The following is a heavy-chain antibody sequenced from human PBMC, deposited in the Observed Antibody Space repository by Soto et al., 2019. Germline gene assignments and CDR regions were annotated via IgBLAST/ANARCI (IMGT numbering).Heavy chain of an antibody. CDR1: GLTFSSYA. CDR3: ARERDSSGYYFDY. D-gene: IGHD3-22*01. CDR2: ISYDGSNK. J-gene: IGHJ4*02. Sequence: QVQLLESEGGVVQPGRSLRLSCAASGLTFSSYAMHWVRQAPGKGLEWVAVISYDGSNKYYADSVKGRFTISRDNSKNTLYLQMNSPRAEDTAVYYCARERDSSGYYFDYWGQGTLVTVSS. V-gene: IGHV3-30-3*01.